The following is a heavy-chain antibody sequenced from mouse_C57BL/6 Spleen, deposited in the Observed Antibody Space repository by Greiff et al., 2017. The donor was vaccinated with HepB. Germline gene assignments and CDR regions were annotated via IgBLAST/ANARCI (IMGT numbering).Heavy chain of an antibody. CDR2: IYPGDGDT. Sequence: QVQLKQSGAELVKPGASVKISCKASGYAFSSYWMNWVKQRPGKGLEWIGQIYPGDGDTNYNGKFKGKATLTADKSSSTAYMQLSSLTSEDSAVYFCARRDDYDVDAMDYWGQGTSVTVSS. J-gene: IGHJ4*01. CDR1: GYAFSSYW. D-gene: IGHD2-4*01. CDR3: ARRDDYDVDAMDY. V-gene: IGHV1-80*01.